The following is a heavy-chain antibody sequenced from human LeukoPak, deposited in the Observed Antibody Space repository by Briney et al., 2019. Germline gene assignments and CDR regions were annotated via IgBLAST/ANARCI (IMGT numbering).Heavy chain of an antibody. CDR1: GGSISSYY. V-gene: IGHV4-59*08. CDR3: ARRNVYSSSWDYFDY. J-gene: IGHJ4*02. Sequence: SETLSLTCTVSGGSISSYYWSWIRQPPGKGLEWIGYIYYSGSTNYNPSLKSRVTISVDTSKNQFSLKLSSVTAADTAMYYCARRNVYSSSWDYFDYWGQGTLVTVSS. D-gene: IGHD6-13*01. CDR2: IYYSGST.